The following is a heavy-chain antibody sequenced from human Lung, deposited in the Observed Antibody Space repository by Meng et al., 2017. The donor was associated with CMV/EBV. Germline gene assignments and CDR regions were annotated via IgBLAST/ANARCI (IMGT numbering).Heavy chain of an antibody. V-gene: IGHV4-4*07. Sequence: QVMLRAQGPGLLKPSGTLSLTCTVSCGSLSSYYGSWIRQSAGKGLEWIGRIYTSGTTIYNPSLKSRLTLSLDTSKNQFSLKLNSVTAADTAVYYCARAEADTGNFDYWGQGTLVTVSS. J-gene: IGHJ4*02. D-gene: IGHD6-19*01. CDR1: CGSLSSYY. CDR2: IYTSGTT. CDR3: ARAEADTGNFDY.